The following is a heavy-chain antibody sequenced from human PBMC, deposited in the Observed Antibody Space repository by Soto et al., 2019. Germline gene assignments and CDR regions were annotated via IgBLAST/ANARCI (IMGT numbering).Heavy chain of an antibody. J-gene: IGHJ4*02. D-gene: IGHD3-22*01. CDR1: GYTFTSYG. CDR3: ARDHPWYYYDSSYFDY. CDR2: ISAYNGNT. V-gene: IGHV1-18*01. Sequence: ASVKVSCKASGYTFTSYGISWVRQAPGQGLEWVGWISAYNGNTNYAQKLQGRVTMTTDTSTSTAYMELRSLRSDDTAVYYCARDHPWYYYDSSYFDYWGQGTLVTAPQ.